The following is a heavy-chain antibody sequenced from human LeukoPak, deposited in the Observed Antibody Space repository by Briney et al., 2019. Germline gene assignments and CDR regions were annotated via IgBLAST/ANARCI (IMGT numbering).Heavy chain of an antibody. CDR3: ARDRRRLRGQNGDGDAFDI. V-gene: IGHV3-53*01. J-gene: IGHJ3*02. CDR1: GFSAGGNY. D-gene: IGHD2-8*01. Sequence: GGSLRLSCTASGFSAGGNYISWVRQAPGKGLEWVSIFYIDGRAFHAASVKGRFTMSRDISKNSVDLQMNSLRAEDTAVYFCARDRRRLRGQNGDGDAFDIWGQGTRVTVSS. CDR2: FYIDGRA.